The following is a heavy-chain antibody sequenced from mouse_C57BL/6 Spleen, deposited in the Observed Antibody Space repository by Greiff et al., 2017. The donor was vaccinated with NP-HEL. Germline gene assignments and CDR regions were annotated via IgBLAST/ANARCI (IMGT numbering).Heavy chain of an antibody. CDR2: IYPGDGDT. CDR1: GYAFSSYW. V-gene: IGHV1-80*01. CDR3: ARELPYYGSRDFDY. Sequence: QVQLKQSGAELVKPGASVKISCKASGYAFSSYWMNWVKQRPGKGLEWIGQIYPGDGDTNYNGKFKGKATLTADKSSSTAYMQLSSLTSEDSAVYFCARELPYYGSRDFDYWGQGTTLTVSS. J-gene: IGHJ2*01. D-gene: IGHD1-1*01.